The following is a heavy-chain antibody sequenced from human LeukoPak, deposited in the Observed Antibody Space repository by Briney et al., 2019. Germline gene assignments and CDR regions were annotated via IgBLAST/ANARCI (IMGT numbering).Heavy chain of an antibody. J-gene: IGHJ4*02. CDR1: GGSISSGDYY. D-gene: IGHD2-15*01. V-gene: IGHV4-30-4*01. CDR2: IYSSGST. CDR3: ARQYCSGGSCADY. Sequence: SETLSLTCAVSGGSISSGDYYWSWIRQPPGVGLEWIGYIYSSGSTYYNPSLKSRVTISVDTSKNQFSLKLSSVTAADTAVYYCARQYCSGGSCADYWGQGTLVTVSS.